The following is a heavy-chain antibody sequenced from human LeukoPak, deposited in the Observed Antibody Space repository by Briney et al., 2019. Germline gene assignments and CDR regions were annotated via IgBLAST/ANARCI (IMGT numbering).Heavy chain of an antibody. CDR1: GGSISSGGYY. J-gene: IGHJ4*02. CDR2: IKQDGSEK. D-gene: IGHD3-10*01. CDR3: ARALWDYGAGSAGGY. V-gene: IGHV3-7*01. Sequence: SSETLSLTCTVSGGSISSGGYYWSWVRQAPGKGLEWVANIKQDGSEKYYVDSVKGRFTISRDNAKNSLYLQMNSLRAEDTAVYCCARALWDYGAGSAGGYWGQGTLVTVSS.